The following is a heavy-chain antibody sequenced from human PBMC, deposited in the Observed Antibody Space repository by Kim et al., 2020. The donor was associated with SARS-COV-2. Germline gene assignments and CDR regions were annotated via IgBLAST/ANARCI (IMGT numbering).Heavy chain of an antibody. CDR2: ISSSGNST. J-gene: IGHJ4*02. Sequence: GGSLRLSCAASGFTLSYVAMGWVRQVPGKGLEWVSSISSSGNSTFYGDAVKGRFTISRDKSKNTLYLHMSSLRAADTAVYYCAKGRSTSCYTDFDCRGQG. CDR1: GFTLSYVA. V-gene: IGHV3-23*01. CDR3: AKGRSTSCYTDFDC. D-gene: IGHD2-2*02.